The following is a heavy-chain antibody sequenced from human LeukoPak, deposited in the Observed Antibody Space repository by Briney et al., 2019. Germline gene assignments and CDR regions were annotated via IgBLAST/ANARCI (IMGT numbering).Heavy chain of an antibody. V-gene: IGHV4-34*01. CDR2: INHSGST. Sequence: SETLSLTCTVSGGSISSYYWSWIRQPPGKGLEWIGEINHSGSTNYNPSLKSRVTISVDTSKNQFSLKLSSLTAADTAVYYCARGGGTWPFGYWGQGTLVTVSS. CDR3: ARGGGTWPFGY. CDR1: GGSISSYY. D-gene: IGHD3-16*01. J-gene: IGHJ4*02.